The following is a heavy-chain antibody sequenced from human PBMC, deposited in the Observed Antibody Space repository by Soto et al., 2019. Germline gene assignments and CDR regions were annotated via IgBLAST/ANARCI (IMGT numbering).Heavy chain of an antibody. CDR1: GYTFTGYA. Sequence: QVQLVQSGAEVKGPGASVKVSCKASGYTFTGYAFSWVRQAPGQGLEWMGWVSAYSGHTIYSQKFQGRVTLTTDAYTTTTSMEARSLGSDDTAVYYCARCSKDYGDDGSCLKYWGQGTLVTVSS. CDR2: VSAYSGHT. V-gene: IGHV1-18*01. CDR3: ARCSKDYGDDGSCLKY. J-gene: IGHJ1*01. D-gene: IGHD4-17*01.